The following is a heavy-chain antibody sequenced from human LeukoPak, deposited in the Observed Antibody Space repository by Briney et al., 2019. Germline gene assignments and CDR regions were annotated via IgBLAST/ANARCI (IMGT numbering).Heavy chain of an antibody. CDR2: IRRGGSEE. J-gene: IGHJ4*02. D-gene: IGHD6-6*01. CDR1: GFTISNYW. V-gene: IGHV3-7*04. CDR3: ARALIAADNY. Sequence: GGSLRLSCAASGFTISNYWMNWVRQAPGKGLEWLANIRRGGSEEYYVDSVKGRFTISRDNTKNSLYLQMNSLRAEDTAAYYCARALIAADNYWGQGTLVTVSS.